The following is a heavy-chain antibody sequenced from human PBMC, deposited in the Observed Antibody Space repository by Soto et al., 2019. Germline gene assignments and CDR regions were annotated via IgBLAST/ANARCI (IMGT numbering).Heavy chain of an antibody. CDR3: AKDGRGDNWNNYFDY. J-gene: IGHJ4*02. CDR1: GFTFSSYA. D-gene: IGHD1-20*01. Sequence: PGGSLRLSCAASGFTFSSYAMSWVRQAPGKGLEWVSAISGSGGSTYYADSVKGRFTISRDNSKNTLYLQMNSLRAEDTAVCYCAKDGRGDNWNNYFDYWGQGTLVTVSS. V-gene: IGHV3-23*01. CDR2: ISGSGGST.